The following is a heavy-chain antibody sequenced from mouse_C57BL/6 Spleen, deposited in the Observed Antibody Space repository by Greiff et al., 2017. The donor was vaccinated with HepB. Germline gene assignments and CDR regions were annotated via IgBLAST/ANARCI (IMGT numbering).Heavy chain of an antibody. CDR3: ARDQGGYDGYYGGYFDY. J-gene: IGHJ2*01. D-gene: IGHD2-3*01. CDR2: INYDGSST. CDR1: GFTFSDYY. V-gene: IGHV5-16*01. Sequence: EVQLVESEGGLVQPGSSMKLSCTASGFTFSDYYMAWVRQVPEKGLEWVANINYDGSSTYYLDSLKSRFIISRDNAKNILYLQMSSLKSEDTATYYCARDQGGYDGYYGGYFDYWGQGTTLTVSS.